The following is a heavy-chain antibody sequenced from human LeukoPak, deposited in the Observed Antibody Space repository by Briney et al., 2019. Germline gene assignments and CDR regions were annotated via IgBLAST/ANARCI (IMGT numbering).Heavy chain of an antibody. Sequence: SETLSLTCTVSGYSISSGYYWGWIRQPPGKGLEWIGYIYYSGSTNYNPSLKSRVTISVDTSKNQFSLKLSSVTAADTAVYYCARGVAAGPGSAFDIWGQGTMVTVSS. CDR2: IYYSGST. V-gene: IGHV4-59*01. CDR1: GYSISSGYY. CDR3: ARGVAAGPGSAFDI. J-gene: IGHJ3*02. D-gene: IGHD6-13*01.